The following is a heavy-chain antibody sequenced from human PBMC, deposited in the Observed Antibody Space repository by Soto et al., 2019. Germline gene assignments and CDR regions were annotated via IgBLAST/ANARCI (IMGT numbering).Heavy chain of an antibody. V-gene: IGHV1-69*12. J-gene: IGHJ6*02. CDR1: GGTFSSYA. D-gene: IGHD3-10*01. Sequence: QVPLVQSGAEVKKPGSSVKVSCKASGGTFSSYAISWVRQAPGQGLEWMGGIIPIFGTANYAQKFQGRVTITADESTSTAYMELSSLRSEDTAVYYCARGVHGSGSYVIFYYGMDVWGQGTTVTVSS. CDR2: IIPIFGTA. CDR3: ARGVHGSGSYVIFYYGMDV.